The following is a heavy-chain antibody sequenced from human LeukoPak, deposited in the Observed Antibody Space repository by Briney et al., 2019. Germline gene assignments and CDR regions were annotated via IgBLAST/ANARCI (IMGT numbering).Heavy chain of an antibody. CDR1: GFTFTSYW. V-gene: IGHV3-7*01. CDR2: IKQDGSEK. J-gene: IGHJ6*03. D-gene: IGHD3-10*01. Sequence: GGSLRLSCAASGFTFTSYWMSWVRQAPGKGLEWVANIKQDGSEKFYVDSVKGRFTISRDNAKNSLYLQMNSLRAEDTALYYCARVFNYYGSGRLYDYMDVWGKGTTVTVSS. CDR3: ARVFNYYGSGRLYDYMDV.